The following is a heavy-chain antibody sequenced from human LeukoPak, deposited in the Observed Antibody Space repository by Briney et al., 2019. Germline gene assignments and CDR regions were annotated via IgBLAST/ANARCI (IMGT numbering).Heavy chain of an antibody. V-gene: IGHV4-39*07. D-gene: IGHD6-6*01. CDR3: ASRIAARRGWYFDY. Sequence: PSETLSLTCTVSGGSISSSSYYWGWIRQPPGKGLEWIGSIYYSGSTYYNPSLKSRVTISVDTSKNQFSLKLSSVTAADTAVYYCASRIAARRGWYFDYWGQGTLVTVSS. CDR1: GGSISSSSYY. J-gene: IGHJ4*02. CDR2: IYYSGST.